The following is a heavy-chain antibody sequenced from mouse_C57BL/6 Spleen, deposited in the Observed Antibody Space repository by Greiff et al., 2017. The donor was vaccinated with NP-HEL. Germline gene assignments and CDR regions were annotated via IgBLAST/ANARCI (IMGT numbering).Heavy chain of an antibody. Sequence: EVMLVESGGGLVKPGGSLKLSCAASGFTFSSYAMSWVRQTPEKRLEWVATISDGGSYTYYPDNVKGRFTISRDNAKNNLYLQMSHLKSEDTAMYYCARESMITTGYGYFDVWGTGTTVTVSS. V-gene: IGHV5-4*01. D-gene: IGHD2-4*01. CDR3: ARESMITTGYGYFDV. J-gene: IGHJ1*03. CDR2: ISDGGSYT. CDR1: GFTFSSYA.